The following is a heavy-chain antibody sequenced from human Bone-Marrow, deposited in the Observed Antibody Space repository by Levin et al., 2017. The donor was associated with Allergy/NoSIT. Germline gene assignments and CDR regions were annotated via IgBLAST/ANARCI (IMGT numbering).Heavy chain of an antibody. D-gene: IGHD3-10*01. CDR1: GDSISSRHW. V-gene: IGHV4-4*02. CDR2: IYVSGTI. J-gene: IGHJ6*02. Sequence: SETLSLTCAVSGDSISSRHWWSWVRQSPGKGLEWIGEIYVSGTINKNPSLKSRITISLDKSKSQFSLRLTSVTAADAAVYYCARGIEGFGDPRNALEVWGQGTTVTVSS. CDR3: ARGIEGFGDPRNALEV.